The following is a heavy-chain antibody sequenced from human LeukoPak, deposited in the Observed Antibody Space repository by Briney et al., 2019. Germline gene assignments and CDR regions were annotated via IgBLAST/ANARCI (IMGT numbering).Heavy chain of an antibody. CDR3: AKGGNYAPLDY. CDR2: ISTSGGDT. V-gene: IGHV3-23*01. D-gene: IGHD1-7*01. Sequence: GGSLRLSCAASGFTFTDSAMTWVRQAPGKGLEWVSAISTSGGDTIYTDSVRDRFTISRDNSKNTLYLQMNSLRAEDTATYYCAKGGNYAPLDYWGQGTLVTVSS. J-gene: IGHJ4*02. CDR1: GFTFTDSA.